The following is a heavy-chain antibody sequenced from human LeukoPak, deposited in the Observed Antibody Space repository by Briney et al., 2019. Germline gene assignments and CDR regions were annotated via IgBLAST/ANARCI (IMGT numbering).Heavy chain of an antibody. CDR1: GFKFSDHY. V-gene: IGHV3-23*01. D-gene: IGHD2-2*01. CDR3: ANANLGYCSSTSCAQDY. Sequence: PGGSLRLSCAASGFKFSDHYIDWVRQAPGKGLEWVSAISGSGGSTYYADSVKGRFTISRDNSKNTLYLQMNSRRAEDTAVYYCANANLGYCSSTSCAQDYWGQGTLVTVSS. CDR2: ISGSGGST. J-gene: IGHJ4*02.